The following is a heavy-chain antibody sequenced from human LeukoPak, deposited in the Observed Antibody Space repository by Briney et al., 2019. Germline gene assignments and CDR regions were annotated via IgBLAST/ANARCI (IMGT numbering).Heavy chain of an antibody. CDR2: ISTSGSTI. J-gene: IGHJ4*02. CDR1: GFTFSSYE. Sequence: PGGSLRLYCAASGFTFSSYEMNWVRQAPGKGLEWVSYISTSGSTIYYADSVKGRFSISRDNAKNSLYLQMNSLRAEDTAVYYCARGILATTKGLDYCGQGTLVSVSS. V-gene: IGHV3-48*03. D-gene: IGHD5-12*01. CDR3: ARGILATTKGLDY.